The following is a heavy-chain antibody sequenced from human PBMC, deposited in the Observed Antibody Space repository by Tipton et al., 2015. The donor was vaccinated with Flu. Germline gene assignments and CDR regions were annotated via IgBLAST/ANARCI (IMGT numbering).Heavy chain of an antibody. J-gene: IGHJ4*02. V-gene: IGHV4-59*01. D-gene: IGHD2-15*01. CDR2: IYYSGST. CDR1: GGSISSYY. Sequence: LRLSCTVSGGSISSYYWSWIRQPPGKGLEWIGYIYYSGSTNYNPSLKSRVTISVDTSKNQFSLKLSSVTAADTAVYYCAEGYCSGGSCYLSYCGQGTLVTVSS. CDR3: AEGYCSGGSCYLSY.